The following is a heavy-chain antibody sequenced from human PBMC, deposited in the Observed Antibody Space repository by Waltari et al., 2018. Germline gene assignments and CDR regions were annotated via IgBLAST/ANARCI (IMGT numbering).Heavy chain of an antibody. CDR3: ARDLYYDDSSGYYSAYYYGMDV. CDR1: GGSISSSSYY. D-gene: IGHD3-22*01. V-gene: IGHV4-39*07. J-gene: IGHJ6*02. Sequence: QLQLQESGPGLVKPSETLSLTCTVSGGSISSSSYYWGWIRQPPGKGLEWIGSIYYSGSTYYNPSLKSRVTISVDTSKNQFSLKLSSVTAADTAVYYCARDLYYDDSSGYYSAYYYGMDVWGQGTTVTVSS. CDR2: IYYSGST.